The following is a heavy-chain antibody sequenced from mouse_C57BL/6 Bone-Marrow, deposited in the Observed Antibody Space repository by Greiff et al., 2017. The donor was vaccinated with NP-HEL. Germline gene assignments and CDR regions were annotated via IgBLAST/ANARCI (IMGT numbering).Heavy chain of an antibody. D-gene: IGHD1-1*01. CDR2: IDPEDGET. V-gene: IGHV14-2*01. CDR1: GFNIKDYY. CDR3: ASHYYGSSYDYFDY. Sequence: EVKLMESGAELVKPGASVKLSCTASGFNIKDYYMHWVKQRTEQGLEWIGRIDPEDGETKYAPKFQGKATITADTSSNTAYLQLSSLTSEDTAVYYCASHYYGSSYDYFDYWGQGTTLTVSS. J-gene: IGHJ2*01.